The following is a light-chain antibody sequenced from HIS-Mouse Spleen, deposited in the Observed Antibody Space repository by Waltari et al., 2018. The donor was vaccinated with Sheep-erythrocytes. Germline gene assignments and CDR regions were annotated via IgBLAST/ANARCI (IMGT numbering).Light chain of an antibody. CDR1: SSDVGGYNY. CDR2: DVS. J-gene: IGLJ1*01. Sequence: QSALTQPASVSGSPGQSITISCTGTSSDVGGYNYVSRDQQHPGKAPKLMIYDVSNRPSGVSNRFSGSKSGNTASLTISGLQAEDEADYYCSSYTSSSTLVFGTGTKVTVL. CDR3: SSYTSSSTLV. V-gene: IGLV2-14*03.